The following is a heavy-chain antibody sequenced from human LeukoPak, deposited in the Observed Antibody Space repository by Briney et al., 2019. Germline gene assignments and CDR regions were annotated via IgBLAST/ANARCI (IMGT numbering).Heavy chain of an antibody. CDR1: GFTFSSYE. V-gene: IGHV3-48*03. D-gene: IGHD1-26*01. Sequence: GGSLRLSCAASGFTFSSYEMNWVRQAPGKGLEWVSYINRRGSTIYYADSVKGRFTISRDNAKSSLYLQMDSLRAEDTAVYYCARDPYSGNYGAYYYYYMDVWGKGTTVTISS. CDR3: ARDPYSGNYGAYYYYYMDV. CDR2: INRRGSTI. J-gene: IGHJ6*03.